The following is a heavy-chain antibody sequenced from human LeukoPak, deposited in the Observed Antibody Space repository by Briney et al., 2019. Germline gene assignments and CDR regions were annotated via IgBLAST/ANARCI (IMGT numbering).Heavy chain of an antibody. V-gene: IGHV3-23*01. CDR1: GFTFTSYV. Sequence: GGSLRLSCVASGFTFTSYVMNWVRQAPGKGLEWVSAITGSGDRPYYASSVKGRFTISRDESKNTVYLQMNSLRAEDTAVYYCAKDRNIVATRAFDCWGQGTLVTVSS. D-gene: IGHD5-12*01. CDR3: AKDRNIVATRAFDC. J-gene: IGHJ4*02. CDR2: ITGSGDRP.